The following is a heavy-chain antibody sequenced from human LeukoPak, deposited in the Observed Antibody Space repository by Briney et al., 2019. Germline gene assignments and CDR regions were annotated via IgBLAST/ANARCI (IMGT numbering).Heavy chain of an antibody. D-gene: IGHD4-17*01. CDR1: GFTFSSYA. CDR2: ISSSGSTI. J-gene: IGHJ4*02. CDR3: ARDSYYGDAVDY. Sequence: GGSLRLSCAASGFTFSSYAMSWVRQAPGKGLEWVSYISSSGSTIYYADSVKGRFTISRDNTKNSLSLQMNSLRAEDTAVYYCARDSYYGDAVDYWGQGTLVTVSS. V-gene: IGHV3-48*03.